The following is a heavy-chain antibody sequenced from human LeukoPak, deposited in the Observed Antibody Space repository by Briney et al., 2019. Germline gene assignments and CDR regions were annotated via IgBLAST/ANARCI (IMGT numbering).Heavy chain of an antibody. J-gene: IGHJ4*02. CDR2: ISGSGGST. Sequence: ETLSLTCTVSGGSTSSYYWSWVRQAPGKGLEWVSGISGSGGSTFYADSVKGRFTISRDNSENTVYLQMNSLRADDTAVYYCAKTTAGYSSGRYPGWPVDYWGQGTLVTVSS. V-gene: IGHV3-23*01. D-gene: IGHD6-19*01. CDR3: AKTTAGYSSGRYPGWPVDY. CDR1: GGSTSSYY.